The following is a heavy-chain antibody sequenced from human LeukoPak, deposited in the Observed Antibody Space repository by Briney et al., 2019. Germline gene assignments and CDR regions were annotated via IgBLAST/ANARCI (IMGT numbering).Heavy chain of an antibody. J-gene: IGHJ4*02. D-gene: IGHD3-22*01. V-gene: IGHV4-59*01. CDR3: ARGVFYDSSGSPDY. CDR1: GGSISSYY. Sequence: SETLSLTCTVSGGSISSYYWSWIRQPPGKGLEWIGYIYYSGSTNYNPSLKSRVTISVDTSKNQFSLKLSSVTAADTAVYYCARGVFYDSSGSPDYWGQGTLVTVSS. CDR2: IYYSGST.